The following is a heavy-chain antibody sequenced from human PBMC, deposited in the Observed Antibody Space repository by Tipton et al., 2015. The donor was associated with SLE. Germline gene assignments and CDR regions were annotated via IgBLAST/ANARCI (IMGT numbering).Heavy chain of an antibody. CDR3: ARHADTARLLDY. J-gene: IGHJ4*02. Sequence: LRLSCAVYGGSFSGYYWSWIRQPPGKGLEWIGEINHSGSTNYNPSLKSRVTISVDTSKNQFSLKLSSVTAADTAVYYCARHADTARLLDYWGQGTLVSVSS. CDR1: GGSFSGYY. CDR2: INHSGST. D-gene: IGHD5-18*01. V-gene: IGHV4-34*01.